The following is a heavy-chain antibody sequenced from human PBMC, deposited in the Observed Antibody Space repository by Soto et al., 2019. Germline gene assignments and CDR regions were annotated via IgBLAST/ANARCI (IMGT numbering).Heavy chain of an antibody. CDR1: GGSISSYY. D-gene: IGHD2-15*01. V-gene: IGHV4-59*01. CDR2: IYYSGST. Sequence: PWETLSLTCTVSGGSISSYYWSWIRQPPGKGLEWIGYIYYSGSTNYNPSLKSRVTISVDTSKNQFSLKLSSVTAADTAVYYCARGRGYCSGGSCYNPPYHNWFDPWGQGTLVTVAS. CDR3: ARGRGYCSGGSCYNPPYHNWFDP. J-gene: IGHJ5*02.